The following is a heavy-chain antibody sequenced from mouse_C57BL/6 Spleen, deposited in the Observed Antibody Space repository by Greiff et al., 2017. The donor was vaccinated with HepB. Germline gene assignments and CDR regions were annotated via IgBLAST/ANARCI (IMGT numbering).Heavy chain of an antibody. V-gene: IGHV1-15*01. CDR2: IDPETGGT. D-gene: IGHD1-1*01. CDR3: TREDTTVVGFDY. Sequence: QVQLKQSGAELVRPGASVTLSCKASGYTFTDYEMHWVKQTPVHGLEWIGAIDPETGGTAYNQKFKGKAILTADKSSSTAYMELRSLTSEDSAVYYCTREDTTVVGFDYWGQGTTLTVSA. CDR1: GYTFTDYE. J-gene: IGHJ2*01.